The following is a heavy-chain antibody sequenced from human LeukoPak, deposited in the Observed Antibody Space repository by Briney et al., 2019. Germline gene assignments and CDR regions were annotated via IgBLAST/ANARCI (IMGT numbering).Heavy chain of an antibody. V-gene: IGHV1-8*01. Sequence: GASVKVSCKASGYTFTSYDINWVRQATGQGPEWMGWMNPNSGNTGYAQKFRGRVTMTRNTSISTAYMELSSLRSEDTAVYYCARGSYYGSGFLFDYWGQGTLVTVSS. CDR2: MNPNSGNT. J-gene: IGHJ4*02. CDR1: GYTFTSYD. D-gene: IGHD3-10*01. CDR3: ARGSYYGSGFLFDY.